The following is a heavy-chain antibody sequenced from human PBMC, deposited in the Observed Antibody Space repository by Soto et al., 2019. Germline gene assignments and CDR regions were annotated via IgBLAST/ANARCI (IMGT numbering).Heavy chain of an antibody. D-gene: IGHD3-10*01. J-gene: IGHJ5*02. Sequence: QVELQESGPGLVKPSETLSLTCTLSGGSVSSGTFYWSWLRQPAGKGLEWSGFMSYSGNTNYNPSLKSRVTISVDVFKNQFSLKLSSVTAADTAVYYCARGDFINRFDPWGQGTLVTVSS. CDR1: GGSVSSGTFY. V-gene: IGHV4-61*01. CDR3: ARGDFINRFDP. CDR2: MSYSGNT.